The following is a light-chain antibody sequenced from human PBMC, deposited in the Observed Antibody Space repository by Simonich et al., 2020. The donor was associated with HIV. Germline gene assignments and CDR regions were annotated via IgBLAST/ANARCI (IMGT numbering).Light chain of an antibody. CDR2: DAS. CDR1: QDISNY. V-gene: IGKV1-39*01. CDR3: QQSYSTPRT. Sequence: DIQMTQSPSSLSASVGDRVTITCQASQDISNYLNWYQQKPGKAPKLLIYDASNLETGVPSRFRGSGSGTEFTLTISSLQPEDFATYYCQQSYSTPRTFGQGTKLEIK. J-gene: IGKJ2*01.